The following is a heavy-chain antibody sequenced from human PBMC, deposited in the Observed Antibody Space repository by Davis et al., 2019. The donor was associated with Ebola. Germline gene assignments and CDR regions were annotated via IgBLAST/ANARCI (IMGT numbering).Heavy chain of an antibody. CDR2: IYYSGST. CDR3: ARGRDSYDSSGNFDY. CDR1: GGSISSYY. J-gene: IGHJ4*02. V-gene: IGHV4-59*01. D-gene: IGHD3-22*01. Sequence: MPSETLSLTCTVSGGSISSYYWSWIRQPPGKGLEWIGYIYYSGSTNYNPSLKSRVTISIDSSQNQFSLKLSSVTAADTAVYYCARGRDSYDSSGNFDYWGQGTLVTVSS.